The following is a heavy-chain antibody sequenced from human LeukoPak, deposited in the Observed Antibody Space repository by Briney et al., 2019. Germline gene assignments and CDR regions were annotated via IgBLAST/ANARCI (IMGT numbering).Heavy chain of an antibody. CDR1: GFTFSSYA. V-gene: IGHV3-64*01. Sequence: GGSLRLSCAASGFTFSSYAMHWVRQAPGKGLEYVSAISSNGGSTYYANSVKGRFTISRDNDKNSLYLQMNSLRAEDTAVYYCARSDYGGKPDAFDIWGQGTMVTVSS. CDR3: ARSDYGGKPDAFDI. CDR2: ISSNGGST. J-gene: IGHJ3*02. D-gene: IGHD4-23*01.